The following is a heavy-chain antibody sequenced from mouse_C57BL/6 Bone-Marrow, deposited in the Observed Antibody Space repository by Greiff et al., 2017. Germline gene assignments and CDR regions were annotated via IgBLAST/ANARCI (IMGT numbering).Heavy chain of an antibody. Sequence: QVQLQQPGAELVKPGASVKLSCKASGYTFTSYWMHWVKQRPGQGLEWIGMIHPNSGSTNYNEKFKSKATLTVDKSSSTAYMQLSSLTSEDSAVYYCAREGRRWYTWFAYWGQGTLVTVSA. J-gene: IGHJ3*01. CDR3: AREGRRWYTWFAY. CDR1: GYTFTSYW. V-gene: IGHV1-64*01. CDR2: IHPNSGST. D-gene: IGHD2-1*01.